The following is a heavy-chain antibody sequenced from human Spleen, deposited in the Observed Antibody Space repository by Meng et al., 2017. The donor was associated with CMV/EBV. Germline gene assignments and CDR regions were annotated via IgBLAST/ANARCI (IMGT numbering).Heavy chain of an antibody. J-gene: IGHJ4*02. Sequence: GESLKISCAASGFTVSSNYMSWVRQAPGKGLECVSIIYSDGTYSADSVKGRFTISRDTSKNTLYLHMNSLRAEDMGVYYCAGGGLMAVDYWGQGTLVTVSS. CDR3: AGGGLMAVDY. D-gene: IGHD2-8*01. V-gene: IGHV3-53*01. CDR2: IYSDGT. CDR1: GFTVSSNY.